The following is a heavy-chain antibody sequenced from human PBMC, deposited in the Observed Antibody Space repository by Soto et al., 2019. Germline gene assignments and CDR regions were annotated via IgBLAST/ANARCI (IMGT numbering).Heavy chain of an antibody. D-gene: IGHD6-13*01. V-gene: IGHV3-9*01. CDR2: ISWNSGSI. CDR3: AKDSGAAWDYFDY. Sequence: PGGSLRLSCAASGFTFDDYAMHWVRQAPGKGLEWVSGISWNSGSIGYADSVKGRFTISRDNAKNSLYLQMNGLRAEDTALYYCAKDSGAAWDYFDYWGQGTLVTVSS. CDR1: GFTFDDYA. J-gene: IGHJ4*02.